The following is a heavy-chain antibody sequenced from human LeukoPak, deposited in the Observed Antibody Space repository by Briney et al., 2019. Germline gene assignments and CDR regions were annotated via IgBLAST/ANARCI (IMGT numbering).Heavy chain of an antibody. V-gene: IGHV3-74*01. CDR1: GFTFSSYW. CDR2: INSDGSST. CDR3: ARVGDSNYGLDY. Sequence: PGGSLRLSCVASGFTFSSYWMHWVRQAPGKGLVWVSRINSDGSSTSYADSVKGRFTISRDNAKNTLYLQMNSLRAEDTAVYYCARVGDSNYGLDYWGQGTLVTVSS. J-gene: IGHJ4*02. D-gene: IGHD4-11*01.